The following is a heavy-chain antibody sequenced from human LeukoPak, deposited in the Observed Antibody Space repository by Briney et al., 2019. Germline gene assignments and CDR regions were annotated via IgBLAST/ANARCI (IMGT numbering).Heavy chain of an antibody. D-gene: IGHD4-11*01. CDR2: IYHSGST. Sequence: SETLSLTCTVSGYSISSGYYWGWIRQPPGKGLGWIGSIYHSGSTYYDPSLKSRVTISVDTSKNQFSLKLSSVTAADTAVYYCARHGPGDYSNPFPYWGQGTLVTVSS. CDR1: GYSISSGYY. J-gene: IGHJ4*02. V-gene: IGHV4-38-2*02. CDR3: ARHGPGDYSNPFPY.